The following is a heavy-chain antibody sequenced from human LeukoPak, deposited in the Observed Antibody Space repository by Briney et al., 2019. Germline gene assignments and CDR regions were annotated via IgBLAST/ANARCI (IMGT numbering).Heavy chain of an antibody. CDR1: GGSIIRYY. CDR2: ISGNGGNT. Sequence: ETLSLTCTVSGGSIIRYYWRCLRQPPGKGLEWVSTISGNGGNTYYSDSVKGRFTISIDNSKNTLYLQMNSLRAEDTAVYYCMVSSGYYRTYSYYYYMDVWGKGTTVTVSS. D-gene: IGHD3-22*01. J-gene: IGHJ6*03. V-gene: IGHV3-23*01. CDR3: MVSSGYYRTYSYYYYMDV.